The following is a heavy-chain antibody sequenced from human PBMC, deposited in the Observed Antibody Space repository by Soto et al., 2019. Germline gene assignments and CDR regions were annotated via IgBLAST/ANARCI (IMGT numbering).Heavy chain of an antibody. D-gene: IGHD1-26*01. CDR3: ARDLSGAKQYHFDY. V-gene: IGHV3-33*01. Sequence: QVQLVESGGGVVQPGRSLRLSCAASGFTFSSYGMHWVRQAPGKGLEWVAVIWYDGSNKYYADSVKGRFTISRDNSKNTLYLQMNSLRAEDTAVYYCARDLSGAKQYHFDYWGQGTLVTVSS. J-gene: IGHJ4*02. CDR1: GFTFSSYG. CDR2: IWYDGSNK.